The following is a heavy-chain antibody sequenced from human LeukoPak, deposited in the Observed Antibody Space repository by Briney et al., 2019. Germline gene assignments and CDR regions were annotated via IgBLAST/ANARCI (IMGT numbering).Heavy chain of an antibody. CDR3: ASDRDSSSSLAFDI. V-gene: IGHV1-69*05. CDR1: GGSFTSYA. Sequence: VASVKVSCKASGGSFTSYAISWVRQAPGQGLEWMGGIIPIFGTTNYAQKFQGRVTITTDESTSTAYMKLRSLRSEDRAVYYCASDRDSSSSLAFDIWGQGTMVTVSS. D-gene: IGHD6-6*01. J-gene: IGHJ3*02. CDR2: IIPIFGTT.